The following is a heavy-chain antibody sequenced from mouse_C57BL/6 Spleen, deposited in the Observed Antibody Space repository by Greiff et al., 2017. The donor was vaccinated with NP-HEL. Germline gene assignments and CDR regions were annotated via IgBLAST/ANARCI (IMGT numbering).Heavy chain of an antibody. CDR2: IYPGSGST. D-gene: IGHD1-1*01. J-gene: IGHJ2*01. V-gene: IGHV1-55*01. CDR3: ARNFITTVVADY. Sequence: QVQLKQPGAELVKPGASVKMSCKASGYTFTSYWITWVKQRPGQGLEWIGDIYPGSGSTNYNEKFKSKATLTVDTSSSTAYMQLSSLTSEDSAVYYCARNFITTVVADYWGQGTTLTVSS. CDR1: GYTFTSYW.